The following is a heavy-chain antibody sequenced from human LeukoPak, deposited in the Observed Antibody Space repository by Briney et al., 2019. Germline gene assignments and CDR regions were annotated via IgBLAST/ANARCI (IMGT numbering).Heavy chain of an antibody. Sequence: GGSLRLSCAASGFPFSDYYMNWIRQAPGKGLEWVSYIDRTGTYTNYADSVKGRFTISRDNAKNSLYLQMNSLRAEDTAVYYCARYNDISWGQGTLVTVSP. CDR1: GFPFSDYY. D-gene: IGHD1-14*01. CDR3: ARYNDIS. J-gene: IGHJ5*02. CDR2: IDRTGTYT. V-gene: IGHV3-11*06.